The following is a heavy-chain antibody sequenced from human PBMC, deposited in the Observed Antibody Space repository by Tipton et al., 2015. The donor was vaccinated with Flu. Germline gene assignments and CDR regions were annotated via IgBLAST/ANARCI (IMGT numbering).Heavy chain of an antibody. V-gene: IGHV4-38-2*01. D-gene: IGHD3-16*01. CDR1: GFFISSGSY. Sequence: GLVKPSETLPLTCAVSGFFISSGSYWAWIRQPPGKGLEWIAFTYHTESIYYNPSLRGRVTLSVDTSKNQFTLRLSSVTAADTAVYYCARVGSEYTYASNFDYWGRGTLVTVTS. CDR3: ARVGSEYTYASNFDY. J-gene: IGHJ4*01. CDR2: TYHTESI.